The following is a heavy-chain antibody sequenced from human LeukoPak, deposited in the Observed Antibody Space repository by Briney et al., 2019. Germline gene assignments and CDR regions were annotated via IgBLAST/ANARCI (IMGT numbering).Heavy chain of an antibody. CDR1: GGSFSGHY. D-gene: IGHD6-13*01. CDR3: ARTYGSSGLGYFDL. Sequence: KASETLSLTCAVYGGSFSGHYWSWIRQPPGKGLEWIGEINHSGSTNYNPSLESRVTISVDTSKNQFSLRLSSVTAADTAVYYCARTYGSSGLGYFDLWGRGTLVTVSS. V-gene: IGHV4-34*01. J-gene: IGHJ2*01. CDR2: INHSGST.